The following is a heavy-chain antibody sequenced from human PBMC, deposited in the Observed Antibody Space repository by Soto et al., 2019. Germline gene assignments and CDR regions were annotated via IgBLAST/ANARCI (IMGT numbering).Heavy chain of an antibody. CDR2: ISAYNGNT. CDR3: ARDRGITMVRGAPGY. V-gene: IGHV1-18*01. J-gene: IGHJ4*02. Sequence: ASVKVSCKASGYTFTSYGISWVRQAPGQGLEWMGWISAYNGNTNYAQKLQGRVTMTTDTSTSTAYMELRSLRSDDTAVYYRARDRGITMVRGAPGYWGQGTLVTVSS. CDR1: GYTFTSYG. D-gene: IGHD3-10*01.